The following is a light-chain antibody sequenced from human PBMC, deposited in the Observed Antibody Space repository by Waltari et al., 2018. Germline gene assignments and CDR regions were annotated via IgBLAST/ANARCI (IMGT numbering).Light chain of an antibody. Sequence: IVLTQSPGTLSLSPGERATLSCRASQSVGRTLAWYQQKTGQAPRLLIYGASKRATGIPDRFSGSGSGTEFSLTISRLDPEDSAVYYCQHYVRLPATFGQGTKVEMK. J-gene: IGKJ1*01. CDR2: GAS. CDR1: QSVGRT. CDR3: QHYVRLPAT. V-gene: IGKV3-20*01.